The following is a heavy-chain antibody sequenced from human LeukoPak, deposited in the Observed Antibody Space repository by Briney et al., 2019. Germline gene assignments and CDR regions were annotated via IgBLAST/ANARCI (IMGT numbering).Heavy chain of an antibody. V-gene: IGHV3-23*01. J-gene: IGHJ5*02. D-gene: IGHD6-19*01. CDR2: ISTGGRNT. CDR3: AKGNRDSGWVA. Sequence: PGGSLRLSCAPSGFTFTSSAMSWVRQAPGKGLEWVSAISTGGRNTYYADSVKGRFTISRDNSKNTLYLQMNSLRAEDMALYYGAKGNRDSGWVAWSQGTLVTVSS. CDR1: GFTFTSSA.